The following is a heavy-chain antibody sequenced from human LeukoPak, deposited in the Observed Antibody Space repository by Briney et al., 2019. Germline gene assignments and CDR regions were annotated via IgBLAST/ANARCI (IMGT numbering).Heavy chain of an antibody. V-gene: IGHV4-59*11. CDR3: AGYSTSWYYFDY. Sequence: PSETLSLTCTVSGGSISTHYWSWLRQPPGKGLEWIGYMYYTGSTTYNPSLKSRVTISVDTSKNQFSLKLSSVTAADTAVYFCAGYSTSWYYFDYWGQGTPVTVSS. CDR1: GGSISTHY. D-gene: IGHD6-13*01. CDR2: MYYTGST. J-gene: IGHJ4*02.